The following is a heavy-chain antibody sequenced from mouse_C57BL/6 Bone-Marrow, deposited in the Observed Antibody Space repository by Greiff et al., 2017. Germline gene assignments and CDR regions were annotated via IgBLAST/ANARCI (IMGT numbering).Heavy chain of an antibody. V-gene: IGHV1-69*01. J-gene: IGHJ2*01. D-gene: IGHD2-12*01. CDR1: GYTFTSYW. Sequence: QVQLQQPGAELVMPGASVKLSCKASGYTFTSYWMHWVKQRPGQGLEWIGEIDPSASYTNYNQKFKGKSTLTVDKSSSTAYMQLSSLTSEDSAVYDLAREGAYYRSYFDYWCQGTTLTVSS. CDR3: AREGAYYRSYFDY. CDR2: IDPSASYT.